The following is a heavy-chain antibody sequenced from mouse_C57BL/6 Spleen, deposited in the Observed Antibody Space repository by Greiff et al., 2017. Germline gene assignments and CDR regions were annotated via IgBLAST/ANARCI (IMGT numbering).Heavy chain of an antibody. V-gene: IGHV1-64*01. CDR3: AREGGDYDEDAMDY. Sequence: QVQLQQPGAELVKPGASVTLSCKASGYTFTSYCMHWVTQRPGQGLEWIGMIHPNRGSTTYNETFKSKATMTVDKSSSTAYMQLSSLTSEDSAVYYWAREGGDYDEDAMDYWGQGTSVTVSS. CDR1: GYTFTSYC. CDR2: IHPNRGST. J-gene: IGHJ4*01. D-gene: IGHD2-4*01.